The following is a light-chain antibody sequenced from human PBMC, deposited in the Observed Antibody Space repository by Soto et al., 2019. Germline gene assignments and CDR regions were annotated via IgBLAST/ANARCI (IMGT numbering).Light chain of an antibody. J-gene: IGKJ5*01. Sequence: EIVLTQCPATLSVSPGDRVTLSCRASQSVDINLAWYQQRSGQAPRLLIYGASTRATDMPGRFSGSGSGTEFTLTISSLQSEDFAVYYCQQYNNWPPIPFGQGTRLEIK. CDR2: GAS. V-gene: IGKV3-15*01. CDR1: QSVDIN. CDR3: QQYNNWPPIP.